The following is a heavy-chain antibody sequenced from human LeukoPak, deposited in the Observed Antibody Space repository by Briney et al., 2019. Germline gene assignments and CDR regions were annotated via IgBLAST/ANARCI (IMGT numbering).Heavy chain of an antibody. Sequence: SETLSLTCTVSGGSISSSSYYWGWIRQPPGKGLEWIGSIYYSGSTYYNPSLKSRVTISVDTSKNQFSLKLNSVTAADRAVYYCARRLGRYCSSTSCYSGYFDYWGQGTLVIVSS. CDR2: IYYSGST. V-gene: IGHV4-39*01. CDR3: ARRLGRYCSSTSCYSGYFDY. D-gene: IGHD2-2*01. CDR1: GGSISSSSYY. J-gene: IGHJ4*02.